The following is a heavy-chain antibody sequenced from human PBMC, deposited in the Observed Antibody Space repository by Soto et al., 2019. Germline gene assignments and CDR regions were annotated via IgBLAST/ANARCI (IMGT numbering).Heavy chain of an antibody. CDR2: INSDASST. CDR3: ARGGLRAYWFDP. J-gene: IGHJ5*02. CDR1: EFTFSNYW. Sequence: EVQLVESGGGLVQPGGSLRLSCAASEFTFSNYWMHWVRQAPGQGLVWVSRINSDASSTNYADSVKGRFTISRDNAKNTLYLQMNSLRAEDTAVYYCARGGLRAYWFDPWGQGTLVTVSS. V-gene: IGHV3-74*01. D-gene: IGHD5-12*01.